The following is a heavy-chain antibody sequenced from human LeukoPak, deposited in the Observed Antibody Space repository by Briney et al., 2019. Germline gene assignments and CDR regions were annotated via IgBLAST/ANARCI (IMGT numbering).Heavy chain of an antibody. V-gene: IGHV3-48*01. Sequence: GGSLRLSCAVSGFTFSTKSMNWVRQAPGKGLEWVSYITADSGTTYYADSVKGRFTISRDNAKNSLYLQMNSLKASDTAMYYCARPASCGTDCLAVWGQGTLVTVSS. J-gene: IGHJ4*02. CDR2: ITADSGTT. CDR1: GFTFSTKS. D-gene: IGHD2-21*02. CDR3: ARPASCGTDCLAV.